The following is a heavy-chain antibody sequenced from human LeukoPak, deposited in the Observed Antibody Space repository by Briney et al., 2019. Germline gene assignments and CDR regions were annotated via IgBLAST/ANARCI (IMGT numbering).Heavy chain of an antibody. V-gene: IGHV4-59*01. CDR3: ARTLSPYDSSGYYLY. Sequence: PSETLSLTCTVSGGSISSYYWSWIRQPPGKGLEWIGYIYYSGSTKYNPSLKSRVNISVDTSKNQFSLKLSSVTAADTAVYYCARTLSPYDSSGYYLYWGQGTLVTVSS. CDR2: IYYSGST. D-gene: IGHD3-22*01. CDR1: GGSISSYY. J-gene: IGHJ4*02.